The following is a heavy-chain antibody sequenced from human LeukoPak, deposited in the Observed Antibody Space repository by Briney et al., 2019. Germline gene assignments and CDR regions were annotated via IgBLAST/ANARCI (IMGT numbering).Heavy chain of an antibody. D-gene: IGHD4-23*01. V-gene: IGHV1-46*01. CDR1: GYTFTSYY. Sequence: ASVKVSCKASGYTFTSYYMHWVRRAPGQGLEWMGIINPSGGSTSYAQKFQGRVTMTRDTSTSTVYMELSSLRSEDTAVYYCARSYGGRGAFDIWGQGTMVTVSS. CDR3: ARSYGGRGAFDI. CDR2: INPSGGST. J-gene: IGHJ3*02.